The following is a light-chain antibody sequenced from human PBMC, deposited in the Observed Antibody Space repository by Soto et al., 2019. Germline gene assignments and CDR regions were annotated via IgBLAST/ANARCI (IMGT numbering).Light chain of an antibody. CDR3: QQYITYQWT. Sequence: DIQMTQSPSSLSASVGDRVTITCQASQNINNYLNWYQLKPGKAPKLLISTASRLQRGVPSRFSGNGSETAFTLTISSLQPDDFATYYCQQYITYQWTFGQGTKVDI. V-gene: IGKV1-5*03. CDR2: TAS. CDR1: QNINNY. J-gene: IGKJ1*01.